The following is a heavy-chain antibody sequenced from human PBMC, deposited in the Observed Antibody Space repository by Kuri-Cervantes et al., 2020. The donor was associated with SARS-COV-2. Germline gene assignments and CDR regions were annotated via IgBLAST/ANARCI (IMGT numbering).Heavy chain of an antibody. CDR1: GGSLSGYY. Sequence: SETLSLTCAVHGGSLSGYYWSWFRQLPGKGLEWIGEINHSGSTNYNPSLKSRVTISVDTSKNQFSLKLSSVTAAVTAVYFCARGQGVAVPVALLVFLGYYIDVWGKGTTVTVSS. CDR2: INHSGST. J-gene: IGHJ6*03. V-gene: IGHV4-34*01. CDR3: ARGQGVAVPVALLVFLGYYIDV. D-gene: IGHD2-15*01.